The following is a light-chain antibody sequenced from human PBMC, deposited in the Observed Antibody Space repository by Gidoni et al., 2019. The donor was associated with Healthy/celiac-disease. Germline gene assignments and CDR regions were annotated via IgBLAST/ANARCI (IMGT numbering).Light chain of an antibody. Sequence: QYALNQPASVSGSPGQSITISCTGTSSDVGGYKYVSWYQQHPGKAPKLMIYDASNRPSGVSNRFSGSKSGNTADLTISGLQAEDEADYYCSSYTSSSTLVFGGGTKLTVL. J-gene: IGLJ2*01. CDR1: SSDVGGYKY. CDR2: DAS. V-gene: IGLV2-14*03. CDR3: SSYTSSSTLV.